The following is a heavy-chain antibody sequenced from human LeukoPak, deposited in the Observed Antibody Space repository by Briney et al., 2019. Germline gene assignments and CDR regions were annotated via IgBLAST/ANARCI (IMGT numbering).Heavy chain of an antibody. CDR3: ARDSAVAGKDYFDY. CDR1: GASISSYY. CDR2: IYYSGST. D-gene: IGHD6-19*01. V-gene: IGHV4-59*01. J-gene: IGHJ4*02. Sequence: PSETLSLTCTVSGASISSYYWSWIRQPPGKGLEWIGYIYYSGSTNYNPSLKSRVTISVDTSKNQFSLKLSSVTAADTAVYYCARDSAVAGKDYFDYWGQGTLVTVSS.